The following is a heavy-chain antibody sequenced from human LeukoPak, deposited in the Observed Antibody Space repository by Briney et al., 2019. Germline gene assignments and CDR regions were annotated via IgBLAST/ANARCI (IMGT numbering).Heavy chain of an antibody. CDR2: INWNSGRT. CDR3: AKVTTYGCDAFDI. D-gene: IGHD4-17*01. J-gene: IGHJ3*02. Sequence: PGGSLRLSCVASGFTFDDYGMSWVRQAPGKGLEWVSSINWNSGRTAYADSVKGRFTISRDNAKNSLYLQVSSLRGEDTALYHCAKVTTYGCDAFDIWGQGTMVTVSS. V-gene: IGHV3-20*01. CDR1: GFTFDDYG.